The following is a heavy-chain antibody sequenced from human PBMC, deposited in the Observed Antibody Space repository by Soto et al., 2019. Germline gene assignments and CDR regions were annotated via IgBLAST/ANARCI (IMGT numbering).Heavy chain of an antibody. V-gene: IGHV4-59*01. CDR1: GGSISSYY. D-gene: IGHD2-2*01. J-gene: IGHJ6*02. Sequence: PSETLSLTCTVSGGSISSYYWSWIRQPPGKGLEWIGYIYYSGSTNYNPSLKSRVTISVDTSKNQFSLKLSSVTAADTAVYYCARDLDIVVVPAAYIPLGYYGMDVWGQGTTVTVSS. CDR2: IYYSGST. CDR3: ARDLDIVVVPAAYIPLGYYGMDV.